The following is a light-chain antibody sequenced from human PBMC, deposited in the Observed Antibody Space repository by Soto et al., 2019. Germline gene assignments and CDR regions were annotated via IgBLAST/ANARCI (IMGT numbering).Light chain of an antibody. CDR3: QQSYNSPQT. V-gene: IGKV1-39*01. J-gene: IGKJ1*01. CDR2: AAS. CDR1: HTIMTY. Sequence: DIQMTQSRSSVSASVGDEVSISCRASHTIMTYLNWYQLKPGKPPRLLIYAASSLQSGVPSRFSGSGSGTDFTLTINSLQPEDFATYSCQQSYNSPQTFGQGTKVDIK.